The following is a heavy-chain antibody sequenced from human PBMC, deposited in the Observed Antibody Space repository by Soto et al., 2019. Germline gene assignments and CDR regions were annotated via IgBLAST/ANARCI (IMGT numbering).Heavy chain of an antibody. J-gene: IGHJ4*02. Sequence: QVQLVQSGAGVKKPGSSVKVSCKASGGTFSRYGISWVRQAPGQGLEWIGGIIRIFGTANYEQKFQGRVTITADESTNTVYMELNSLRSEDTAVYYCARDLTAWDAAFDYWGQGTLVTVSS. CDR2: IIRIFGTA. V-gene: IGHV1-69*01. CDR1: GGTFSRYG. D-gene: IGHD1-26*01. CDR3: ARDLTAWDAAFDY.